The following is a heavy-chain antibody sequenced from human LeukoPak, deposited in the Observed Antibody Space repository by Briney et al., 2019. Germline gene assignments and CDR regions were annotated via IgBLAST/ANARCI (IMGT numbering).Heavy chain of an antibody. CDR3: ATQTGSYLLGTDFDY. Sequence: GASVKVSCKASGYTFTSCYMHWVRQAPGQGLEWMGWINPNSGDTKYSQKFQGRVTITRDTSISTAYMELSRLRSDDTSVYYCATQTGSYLLGTDFDYWGQGTLVTVSS. J-gene: IGHJ4*02. V-gene: IGHV1-2*02. D-gene: IGHD3-9*01. CDR1: GYTFTSCY. CDR2: INPNSGDT.